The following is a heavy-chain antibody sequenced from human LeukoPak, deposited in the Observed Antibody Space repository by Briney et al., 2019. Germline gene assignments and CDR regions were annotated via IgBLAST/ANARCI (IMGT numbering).Heavy chain of an antibody. V-gene: IGHV4-30-2*01. CDR3: ASIVHSSQD. D-gene: IGHD6-13*01. CDR2: IYHSGST. J-gene: IGHJ1*01. Sequence: SQTLSLTCTVPGGSLSSGDYYWSWIRQPPGKGLEWIGYIYHSGSTYYNPSLKSRVTISVDRSKNQFSLKLSSVTAADTAVYYCASIVHSSQDWGQGTLVTVSS. CDR1: GGSLSSGDYY.